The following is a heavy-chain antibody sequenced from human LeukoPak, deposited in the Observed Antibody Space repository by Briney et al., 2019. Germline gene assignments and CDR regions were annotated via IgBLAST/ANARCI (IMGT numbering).Heavy chain of an antibody. CDR1: GYSISSGYY. CDR2: INHSGST. V-gene: IGHV4-38-2*02. D-gene: IGHD3-22*01. J-gene: IGHJ3*02. Sequence: PSETLSLTCTVSGYSISSGYYWGWIRQPPGKGLEWIGEINHSGSTNYNPSLKSRVTISVDTSKNQFSLNLSSVTAADTAVYYCASTPIIVVVHDAFDIWGQGTMVTVSS. CDR3: ASTPIIVVVHDAFDI.